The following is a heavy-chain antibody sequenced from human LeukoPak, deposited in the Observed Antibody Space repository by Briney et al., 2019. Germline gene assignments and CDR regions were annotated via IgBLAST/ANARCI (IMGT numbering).Heavy chain of an antibody. Sequence: ASVKVSCKASGYTFSSYDINWVRQATRQGLEWMGWMNPNSGNRGYAQKFQGRVTITRNTSISTAYMELSSLRSEDTAVYYCARRLGLRWDLQAFDIWGQGAMVTVSS. CDR2: MNPNSGNR. J-gene: IGHJ3*02. V-gene: IGHV1-8*03. CDR3: ARRLGLRWDLQAFDI. CDR1: GYTFSSYD. D-gene: IGHD4-23*01.